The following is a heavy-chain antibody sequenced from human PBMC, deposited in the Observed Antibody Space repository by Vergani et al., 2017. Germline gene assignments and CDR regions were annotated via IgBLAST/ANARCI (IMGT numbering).Heavy chain of an antibody. CDR2: IYYSGST. CDR1: GGSISSSSYY. V-gene: IGHV4-39*01. J-gene: IGHJ5*02. Sequence: QLQLQESGPGLVKPSETLSLTCTVSGGSISSSSYYWGWIRQPPGKGLEWIGSIYYSGSTYYNPSLKSRVTISVDTSKNQFSLKLSTVTAADTAVYYCARHXALCYGSGSYLFDPWGQGTLVTVSA. CDR3: ARHXALCYGSGSYLFDP. D-gene: IGHD3-10*01.